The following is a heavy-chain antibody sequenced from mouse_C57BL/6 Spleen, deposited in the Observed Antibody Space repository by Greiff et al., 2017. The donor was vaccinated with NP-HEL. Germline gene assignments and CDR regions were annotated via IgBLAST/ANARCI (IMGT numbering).Heavy chain of an antibody. CDR1: GFTFSDYG. Sequence: EVHLVESGGGLVKPGGSLKLSCAASGFTFSDYGMHWVRQAPEKGLEWVAYISSGSSTIYHAATVKGRFTISRDNAKNTLFLQMTSLRSEDTAMYYCARSTGTFFDYWGQGTTLTVSS. CDR3: ARSTGTFFDY. J-gene: IGHJ2*01. CDR2: ISSGSSTI. D-gene: IGHD4-1*01. V-gene: IGHV5-17*01.